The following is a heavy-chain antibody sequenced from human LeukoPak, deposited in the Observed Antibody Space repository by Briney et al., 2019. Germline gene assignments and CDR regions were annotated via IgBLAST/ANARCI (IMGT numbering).Heavy chain of an antibody. V-gene: IGHV3-23*01. CDR2: ISGSGTST. Sequence: PGGTLRLSCAASGFTFSNFAMRWVRQAPGKGLEWVSVISGSGTSTDYADSVKGRFTISRDNSKNTLYLQMNSLRAEDTAVYYCAKASIAARLMDYWGQGTLVTVSS. CDR1: GFTFSNFA. J-gene: IGHJ4*02. CDR3: AKASIAARLMDY. D-gene: IGHD6-6*01.